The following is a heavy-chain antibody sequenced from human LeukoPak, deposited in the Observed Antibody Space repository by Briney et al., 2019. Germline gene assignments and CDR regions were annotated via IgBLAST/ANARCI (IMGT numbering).Heavy chain of an antibody. V-gene: IGHV1-18*01. Sequence: ASVKVSCKASGYTFSSYGISWVRQAPGQGLEWMGWISAYTGNTNYAQKLQGRVTMTTDTSTSTAYMELRSLRSDDTAVYYCARDSMVRGVIGYWGQGTLVTVSS. CDR2: ISAYTGNT. D-gene: IGHD3-10*01. CDR3: ARDSMVRGVIGY. J-gene: IGHJ4*02. CDR1: GYTFSSYG.